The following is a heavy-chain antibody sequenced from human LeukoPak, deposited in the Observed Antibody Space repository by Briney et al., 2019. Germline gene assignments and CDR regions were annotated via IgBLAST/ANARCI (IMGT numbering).Heavy chain of an antibody. CDR3: AKDYGAAAGLIDY. Sequence: GSLRLSCAASGFTFSSYGMHWVRQAPGKGLEWVAVISYDGSNKYYADSVKGRFTISRDNSKNTLYLQMNSLRAEDTAVYYCAKDYGAAAGLIDYWGQGTLVTVSS. CDR1: GFTFSSYG. V-gene: IGHV3-30*18. J-gene: IGHJ4*02. CDR2: ISYDGSNK. D-gene: IGHD6-13*01.